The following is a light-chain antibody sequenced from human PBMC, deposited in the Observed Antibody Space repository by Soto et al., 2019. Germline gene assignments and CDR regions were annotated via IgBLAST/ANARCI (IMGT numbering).Light chain of an antibody. Sequence: EIVLTQSRATLSLCPGEIAALSCRASQSVSSYLAWYQQKPGQARRLRIYDASNRATGIPARSSGSGSGTDFTLTISSLEPENFAVYSCQQRSNCWYTFGQGNKLDIK. J-gene: IGKJ2*01. CDR3: QQRSNCWYT. V-gene: IGKV3-11*01. CDR2: DAS. CDR1: QSVSSY.